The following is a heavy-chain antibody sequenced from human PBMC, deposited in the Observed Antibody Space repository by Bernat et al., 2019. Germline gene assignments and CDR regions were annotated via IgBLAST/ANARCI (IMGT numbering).Heavy chain of an antibody. CDR2: INSDGSIT. CDR3: STYGNGEFDF. Sequence: VQLVESGGGLVQPGGSLRLSCAASGSTFSSYWIHWVRQAPGKGLVWVSRINSDGSITSYADSVKGRFTISRDNAKNTVYLQMDSLRIEDTAVYFCSTYGNGEFDFWDQGTLVTVSS. D-gene: IGHD4-17*01. V-gene: IGHV3-74*01. J-gene: IGHJ4*02. CDR1: GSTFSSYW.